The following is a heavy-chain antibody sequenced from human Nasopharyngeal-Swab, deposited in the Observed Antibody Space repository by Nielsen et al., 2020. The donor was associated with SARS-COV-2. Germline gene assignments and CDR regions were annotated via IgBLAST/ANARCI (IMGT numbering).Heavy chain of an antibody. J-gene: IGHJ4*02. V-gene: IGHV1-2*02. CDR3: ARDDYGDYGYFGH. Sequence: ASVKVSCKPSGYTFTDYYMHWVRQAPGQELEWMGWMNPHNGGTNYEQKFQGRVTMTRDTSINTAYMELRRLRSDDTAVYYCARDDYGDYGYFGHWGQGTLVTVSS. D-gene: IGHD4-17*01. CDR1: GYTFTDYY. CDR2: MNPHNGGT.